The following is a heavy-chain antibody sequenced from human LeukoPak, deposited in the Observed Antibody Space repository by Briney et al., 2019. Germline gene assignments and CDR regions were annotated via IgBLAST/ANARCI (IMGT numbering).Heavy chain of an antibody. CDR2: IYPGDSET. J-gene: IGHJ3*02. Sequence: KPGESLKISCKGSGYSFSSYWIAWVRQMPGKGLEWMGMIYPGDSETKYSPSFQGQVIISPDKSISTAYLQWSSLKASDTAMYYCARSSQEIGIAFDLYHDGFDIWGQGTMVTVSS. CDR3: ARSSQEIGIAFDLYHDGFDI. V-gene: IGHV5-51*01. CDR1: GYSFSSYW. D-gene: IGHD3-16*01.